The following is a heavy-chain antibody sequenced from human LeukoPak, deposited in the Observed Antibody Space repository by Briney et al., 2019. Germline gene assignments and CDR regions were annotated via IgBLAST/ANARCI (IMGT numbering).Heavy chain of an antibody. CDR1: GGSISYYY. CDR3: ARGVYIAAAQYGY. Sequence: SETLSLTCTVSGGSISYYYWSWIRQPPGKGLEWVGYIYYSGTTNYNPSLKSRVTISVDTSKNQFSLKLSSVTAADTAVYYCARGVYIAAAQYGYWGQGTLVTVSS. D-gene: IGHD6-13*01. CDR2: IYYSGTT. J-gene: IGHJ4*02. V-gene: IGHV4-59*01.